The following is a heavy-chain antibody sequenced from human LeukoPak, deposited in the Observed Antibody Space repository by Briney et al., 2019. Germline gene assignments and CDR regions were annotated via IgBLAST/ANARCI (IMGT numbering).Heavy chain of an antibody. J-gene: IGHJ4*02. Sequence: SSETLSLTCAVYGGSFSGYYWSWIRQPPGKGLECIGEINRSGNTDYNPSLKSRVTISVDTSKNQFSLKLSSVTAADTAVYYCARDLRSDYYDSSGYYYFDYWGQGTLVTVSS. V-gene: IGHV4-34*01. CDR3: ARDLRSDYYDSSGYYYFDY. CDR1: GGSFSGYY. CDR2: INRSGNT. D-gene: IGHD3-22*01.